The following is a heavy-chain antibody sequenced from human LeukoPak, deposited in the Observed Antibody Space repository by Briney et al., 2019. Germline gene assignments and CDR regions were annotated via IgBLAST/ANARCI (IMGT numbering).Heavy chain of an antibody. CDR1: GFTFDSCA. CDR3: AKGEGIAARHSEI. CDR2: ISGSGGST. Sequence: GGSLRLSCAASGFTFDSCAMSWVRQGPGKGLEWVSAISGSGGSTYYADSVKGRFTIPRDNSKNTLYLQMNSLGAEDTAVYYCAKGEGIAARHSEILGQGTMVTASS. V-gene: IGHV3-23*01. D-gene: IGHD6-6*01. J-gene: IGHJ3*02.